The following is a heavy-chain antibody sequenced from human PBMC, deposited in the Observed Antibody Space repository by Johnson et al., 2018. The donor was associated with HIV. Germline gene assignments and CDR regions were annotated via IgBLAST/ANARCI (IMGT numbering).Heavy chain of an antibody. CDR2: ISYDGSNK. V-gene: IGHV3-30-3*01. CDR3: AKAEGATSAFDI. D-gene: IGHD1-26*01. CDR1: GFTFSSYA. J-gene: IGHJ3*02. Sequence: VQLVESGGGVVQPGRSLRLSCAASGFTFSSYAMHWVRQAPGKGLEWVAVISYDGSNKDYADSVKGRFTISRDNSKNTLYLQMNSLRAEDTAVYYCAKAEGATSAFDIWGQGTMVTVSS.